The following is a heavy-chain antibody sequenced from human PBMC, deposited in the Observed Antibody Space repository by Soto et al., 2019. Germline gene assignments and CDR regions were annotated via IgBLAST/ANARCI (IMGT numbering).Heavy chain of an antibody. J-gene: IGHJ6*03. CDR3: ARSYRRYCSGGSCYSYYYYYMDV. D-gene: IGHD2-15*01. V-gene: IGHV4-59*01. CDR1: GGYISRYC. CDR2: IYYSGST. Sequence: SVTLSLTRNVLGGYISRYCWCSIRPPPGKGLEWIVYIYYSGSTNYNPSLKSRVTISVDTSKNQFSLKLSSVTAADTAVYYCARSYRRYCSGGSCYSYYYYYMDVWGKGTTVTVSS.